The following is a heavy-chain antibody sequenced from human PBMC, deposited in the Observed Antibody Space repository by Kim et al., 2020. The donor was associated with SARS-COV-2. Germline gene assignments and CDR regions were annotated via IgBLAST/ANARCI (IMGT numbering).Heavy chain of an antibody. Sequence: SETLSFTCTVSGGSISSSSYYWGWIRQPPGKGLEWIGSIYYSGSTYYNPSLKSRVTISVDTSKNQFSPKLSSVTAADTAVYYCATSSFQGIAAAGSYWY. J-gene: IGHJ2*01. CDR3: ATSSFQGIAAAGSYWY. V-gene: IGHV4-39*01. CDR1: GGSISSSSYY. CDR2: IYYSGST. D-gene: IGHD6-13*01.